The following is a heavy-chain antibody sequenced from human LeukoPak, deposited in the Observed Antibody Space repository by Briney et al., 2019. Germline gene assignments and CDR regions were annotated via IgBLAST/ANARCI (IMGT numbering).Heavy chain of an antibody. CDR2: ISSSSSYI. D-gene: IGHD3-22*01. V-gene: IGHV3-21*01. CDR1: GFTFSSYS. J-gene: IGHJ4*02. CDR3: AREHTPGTNPTYYYDSSGLYYFDY. Sequence: GGSLRLSCAASGFTFSSYSMNWVRQAPGKGLEWVSSISSSSSYIYYADSVKGRFTISRDNAKNSLYLQMNSLRAEDTAVYYCAREHTPGTNPTYYYDSSGLYYFDYWGQGTLVTVSS.